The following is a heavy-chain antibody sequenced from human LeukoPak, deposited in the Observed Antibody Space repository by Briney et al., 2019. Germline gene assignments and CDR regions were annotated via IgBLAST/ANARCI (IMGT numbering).Heavy chain of an antibody. CDR1: GFTFSSYA. V-gene: IGHV3-23*01. J-gene: IGHJ3*02. CDR2: ISGSGGST. CDR3: AKAPSYYYDSDAFDI. D-gene: IGHD3-22*01. Sequence: GGSPRLSCAASGFTFSSYAMSWVRQAPGKGLEWVSAISGSGGSTYYADSVKGRFTISRDNSKNTLYLQMNSLRAEDTAVYYCAKAPSYYYDSDAFDIWGQGTMVTVSS.